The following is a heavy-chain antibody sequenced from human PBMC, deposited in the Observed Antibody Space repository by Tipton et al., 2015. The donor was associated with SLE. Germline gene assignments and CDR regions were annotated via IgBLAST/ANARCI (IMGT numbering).Heavy chain of an antibody. CDR3: EAQDY. CDR1: GGSISRGDYY. V-gene: IGHV4-61*08. CDR2: IYYSGST. J-gene: IGHJ4*02. Sequence: TLSLTCNVSGGSISRGDYYWSWIRQPPGKGLEWIGYIYYSGSTNYIPSLKSRVTISVDTSKNQFSLKLSSVTAADTAVYYCEAQDYWGQGTLVTVSS.